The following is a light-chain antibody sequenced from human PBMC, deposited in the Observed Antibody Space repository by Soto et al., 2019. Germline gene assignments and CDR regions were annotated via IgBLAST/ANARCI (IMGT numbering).Light chain of an antibody. CDR3: QKSGGPVQWT. CDR1: QSVSSN. V-gene: IGKV3-15*01. CDR2: GAS. J-gene: IGKJ1*01. Sequence: EIVTTQSPSTLSGSPGERATRPCKSSQSVSSNLAWYQQKPGQAHRLIIYGASNRATGIPDRFTGSGSGTAFTLTITRVEPEDFAVYYCQKSGGPVQWTFGNGHKVDLK.